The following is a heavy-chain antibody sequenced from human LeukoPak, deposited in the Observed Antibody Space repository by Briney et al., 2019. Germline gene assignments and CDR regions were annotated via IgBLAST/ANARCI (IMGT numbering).Heavy chain of an antibody. J-gene: IGHJ4*02. CDR2: IYYSGST. V-gene: IGHV4-59*01. CDR1: GGSISSYF. Sequence: SETLSLTCTVSGGSISSYFWSWIRQPPGKGLEWIGYIYYSGSTNYNYNPSLKSRVTLSVDTSKNHSSLKLSSVTAADTAVYYCARAYNYGSGSYSAFPYWGQGTLVTVSS. D-gene: IGHD3-10*01. CDR3: ARAYNYGSGSYSAFPY.